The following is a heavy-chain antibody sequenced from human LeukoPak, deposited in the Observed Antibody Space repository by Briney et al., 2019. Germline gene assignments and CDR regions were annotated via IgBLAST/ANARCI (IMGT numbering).Heavy chain of an antibody. CDR2: IKPDGSEK. D-gene: IGHD6-13*01. CDR1: GFTFNSYW. V-gene: IGHV3-7*01. J-gene: IGHJ4*02. Sequence: GGSLRLSCAASGFTFNSYWMSWVREAPGKGLEWVANIKPDGSEKYYVDSVGGRFTISRDNAKYSLYLQMNSLRAEDTAVYYCRYSSRGGFDYWGQGTLVTVSS. CDR3: RYSSRGGFDY.